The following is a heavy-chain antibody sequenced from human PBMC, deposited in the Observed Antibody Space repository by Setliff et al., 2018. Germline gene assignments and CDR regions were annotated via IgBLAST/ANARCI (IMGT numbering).Heavy chain of an antibody. Sequence: SETLSLTCTVSGGSINGGVYYWGWIRQPPGKGLEWIGRIYHGGDTYYHASLKSRLTISVDTSKNQFSLKLSSVTAADTAIYYCARGGTYRYFDYWGQGTLVTVSS. V-gene: IGHV4-39*07. J-gene: IGHJ4*02. CDR2: IYHGGDT. CDR1: GGSINGGVYY. CDR3: ARGGTYRYFDY.